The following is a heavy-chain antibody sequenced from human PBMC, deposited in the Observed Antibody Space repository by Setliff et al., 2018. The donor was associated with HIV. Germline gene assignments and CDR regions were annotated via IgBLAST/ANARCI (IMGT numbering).Heavy chain of an antibody. Sequence: SETLSLTCTVPGGPISSSNYYWGWIRQPPGKGLEWIGEITHSGSTNYNPSLETRVTISVDTSKNQFSLKLSSVTAADTAVYYCAKGVAGLQYYYYYMDVWGKGTTVTVS. J-gene: IGHJ6*03. CDR2: ITHSGST. V-gene: IGHV4-39*07. D-gene: IGHD6-19*01. CDR3: AKGVAGLQYYYYYMDV. CDR1: GGPISSSNYY.